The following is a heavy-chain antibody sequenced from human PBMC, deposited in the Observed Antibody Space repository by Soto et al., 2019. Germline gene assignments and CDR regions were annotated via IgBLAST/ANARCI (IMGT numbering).Heavy chain of an antibody. J-gene: IGHJ5*02. CDR1: GGYISGGYYS. CDR3: AREGLGYDFWSGYYVSWFDP. D-gene: IGHD3-3*01. CDR2: IYNSGST. V-gene: IGHV4-30-2*05. Sequence: PSETLSLTCAVSGGYISGGYYSWSWIRQPPGKGLEWIGFIYNSGSTYYNPSLKSRVTISVDTSKNQFSLKLSSVTAADTAVYYCAREGLGYDFWSGYYVSWFDPWGQGTLVTVSS.